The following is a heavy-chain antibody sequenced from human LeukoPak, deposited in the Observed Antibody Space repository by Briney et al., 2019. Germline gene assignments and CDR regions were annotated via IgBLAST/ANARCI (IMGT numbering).Heavy chain of an antibody. V-gene: IGHV4-61*02. CDR2: IYTGGST. J-gene: IGHJ3*02. CDR1: GGSISIGSYY. Sequence: SETLSLTSTLSGGSISIGSYYWGWIRQPAGKGLEWIGRIYTGGSTNYNPSIKNRVTISEDTSKYQFSLKLSSVTAADTAVDYCARGLGYCSSTSCPTDAFDIWGQGTMVTVSS. D-gene: IGHD2-2*01. CDR3: ARGLGYCSSTSCPTDAFDI.